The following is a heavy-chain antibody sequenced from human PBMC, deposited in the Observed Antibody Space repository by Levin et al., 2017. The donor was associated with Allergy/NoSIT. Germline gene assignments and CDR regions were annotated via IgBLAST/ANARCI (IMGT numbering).Heavy chain of an antibody. J-gene: IGHJ6*02. D-gene: IGHD3-16*02. CDR2: IERDGSEP. Sequence: PGGSLRLSCAASGFTFTSFWMTWVRQAPGKGLEWVANIERDGSEPYYVDSVKGRFTISRDNGKNSVYLQMNSLRVDDTAVYYCAREEGWGYHYGMDVWGQGTTVTVSS. CDR1: GFTFTSFW. V-gene: IGHV3-7*01. CDR3: AREEGWGYHYGMDV.